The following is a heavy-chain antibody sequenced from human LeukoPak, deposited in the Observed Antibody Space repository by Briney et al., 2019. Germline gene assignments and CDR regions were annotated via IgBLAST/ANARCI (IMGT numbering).Heavy chain of an antibody. V-gene: IGHV3-9*01. Sequence: GGSLRLSCAASGFTFDDYAMHWVRQAPGKGLEWVSGISWNSGSIGYADSVKGRFTISRDNAKNSLYLQMNSLRAEDTALYYCAKERAIQAPFDPWGQGTLVTVSS. J-gene: IGHJ5*02. CDR3: AKERAIQAPFDP. D-gene: IGHD1-1*01. CDR1: GFTFDDYA. CDR2: ISWNSGSI.